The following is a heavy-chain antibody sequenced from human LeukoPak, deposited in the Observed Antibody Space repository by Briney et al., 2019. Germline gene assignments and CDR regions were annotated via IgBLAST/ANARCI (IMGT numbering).Heavy chain of an antibody. CDR3: ARGHRKRLSEVGY. D-gene: IGHD3-16*02. V-gene: IGHV4-34*01. J-gene: IGHJ4*02. Sequence: SETLSLTCAVYGGSFSGYYWSWIRQPPGKGLEWIGEINHSGSTNYNPSLKSRVTISVDTSKNQFSLKLSSVTAADTAVYYCARGHRKRLSEVGYWGQGTLVNVSS. CDR1: GGSFSGYY. CDR2: INHSGST.